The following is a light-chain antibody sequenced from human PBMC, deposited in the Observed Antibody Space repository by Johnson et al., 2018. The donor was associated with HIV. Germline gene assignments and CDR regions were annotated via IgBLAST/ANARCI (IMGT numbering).Light chain of an antibody. J-gene: IGLJ1*01. CDR2: DRN. CDR3: GSWDSSLRAPYV. Sequence: QSVLTQPPSVSAAPGQKVTISCSGNTSNIGSNSVSWYQHLPGIAPKLLVYDRNKRPSGIPDRFSGSKSGTSATLGITGLQTGYEADYYCGSWDSSLRAPYVFGTGTKVTVL. CDR1: TSNIGSNS. V-gene: IGLV1-51*01.